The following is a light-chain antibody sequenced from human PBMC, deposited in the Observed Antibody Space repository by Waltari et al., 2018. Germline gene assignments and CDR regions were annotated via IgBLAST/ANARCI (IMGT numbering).Light chain of an antibody. CDR1: QSVTSN. J-gene: IGKJ1*01. CDR3: QQYNDWPPWT. CDR2: GAS. Sequence: EIVMTQSPASLSLSPGARATLSCRASQSVTSNLAWYQQKPGQAPRLLIYGASTRAAGIPVRFSGSGSGTEFTLTVSGLQSEDFAIYYCQQYNDWPPWTFGQGTKVEIK. V-gene: IGKV3-15*01.